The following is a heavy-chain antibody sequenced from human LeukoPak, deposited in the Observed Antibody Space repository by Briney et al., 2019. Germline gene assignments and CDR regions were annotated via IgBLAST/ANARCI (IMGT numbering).Heavy chain of an antibody. CDR1: GGSMSNYY. J-gene: IGHJ4*02. D-gene: IGHD3-16*01. CDR2: IYYSGST. Sequence: PSETLSLTCTVSGGSMSNYYWSWIRQPPGKGLEWIGYIYYSGSTNYNPSLKSRLTISIDTSKNHFSLKLSSVTAADTAVYYCARQSPGFMIAGYFDYWGQGTLVTVSS. CDR3: ARQSPGFMIAGYFDY. V-gene: IGHV4-59*08.